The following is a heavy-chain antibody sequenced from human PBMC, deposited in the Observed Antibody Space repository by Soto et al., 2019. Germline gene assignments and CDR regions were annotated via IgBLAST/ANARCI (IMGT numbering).Heavy chain of an antibody. CDR2: ISAYNGNT. V-gene: IGHV1-18*01. J-gene: IGHJ6*02. CDR1: GYTFTSYG. Sequence: QVQLVQSGAVVKKPGASVKVSCKAAGYTFTSYGISWLRQAPGQGLEWMGWISAYNGNTDYAQQVQDRVTMTTDTYTNTIYMELRSLRSDDTAVYYCARVRAELGYCSGPSCLPYFNGLDVWGQGTTVIVSS. CDR3: ARVRAELGYCSGPSCLPYFNGLDV. D-gene: IGHD2-2*01.